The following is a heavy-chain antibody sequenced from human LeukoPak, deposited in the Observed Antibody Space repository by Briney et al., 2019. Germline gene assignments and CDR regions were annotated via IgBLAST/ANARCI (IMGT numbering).Heavy chain of an antibody. CDR1: GFAFNNYA. D-gene: IGHD4-17*01. Sequence: GGSLRLSCAASGFAFNNYAIHWVRQAPGKGLEWVALISYDGTNKYYADSVKGRFTMSRDNSKNTLYVQMNSLRAEDTAVYYCAKNSRGLRFDYWGQGTLVTVSS. CDR2: ISYDGTNK. CDR3: AKNSRGLRFDY. J-gene: IGHJ4*02. V-gene: IGHV3-30*04.